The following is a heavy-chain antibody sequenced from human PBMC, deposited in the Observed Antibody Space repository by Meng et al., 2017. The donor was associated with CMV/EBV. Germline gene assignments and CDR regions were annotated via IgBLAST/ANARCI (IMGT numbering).Heavy chain of an antibody. CDR3: AERGGGY. D-gene: IGHD1-1*01. Sequence: LLQGSGPGLVKPAETLSLTCSVSGVSISTHSWSWVRQTPGKGLEWIASIHYPGRADYSPSLKSRLTISVDTSDSQLSLKLSSVTPADTAMYYCAERGGGYWGQGILVTVSS. CDR2: IHYPGRA. V-gene: IGHV4-59*11. J-gene: IGHJ4*02. CDR1: GVSISTHS.